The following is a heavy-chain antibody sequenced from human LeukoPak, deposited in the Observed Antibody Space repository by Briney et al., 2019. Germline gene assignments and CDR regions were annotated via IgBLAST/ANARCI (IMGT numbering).Heavy chain of an antibody. CDR3: ARGRRYNWNPPHIDY. V-gene: IGHV1-8*01. CDR2: MNPNSGNT. Sequence: ASVKVSCKASGYTFTSYDINWVRQATGQGLEWMGWMNPNSGNTGYAQKFQGRVTMARNTSISTAYMELSSLRSEDTAGYYCARGRRYNWNPPHIDYLGQGTLVTVSS. CDR1: GYTFTSYD. D-gene: IGHD1-20*01. J-gene: IGHJ4*02.